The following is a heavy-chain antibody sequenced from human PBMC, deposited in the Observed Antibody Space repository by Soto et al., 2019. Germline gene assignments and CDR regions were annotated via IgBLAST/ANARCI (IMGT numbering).Heavy chain of an antibody. CDR3: ARERIAVAVNLVGY. V-gene: IGHV3-23*01. CDR2: ISSSGSST. Sequence: GSLRLSCAASGFTFSNYDMSWVRQAPGKGLEWVSSISSSGSSTNYADSAKGRFTISRDTSASTAYMELSSLRSEDTAVYYCARERIAVAVNLVGYWGQGTLVTVSS. D-gene: IGHD6-19*01. CDR1: GFTFSNYD. J-gene: IGHJ4*02.